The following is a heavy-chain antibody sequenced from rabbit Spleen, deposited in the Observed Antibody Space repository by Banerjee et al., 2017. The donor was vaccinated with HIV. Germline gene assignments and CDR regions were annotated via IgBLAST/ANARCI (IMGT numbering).Heavy chain of an antibody. CDR3: ARDTSSSFSSYGMDL. J-gene: IGHJ6*01. CDR2: IDTGSSGFT. CDR1: GFSFSSNDY. Sequence: QSLEESGGGLVKPGASLTLTCKDSGFSFSSNDYICWVRQAPGKGLEWIVCIDTGSSGFTYFANWAKGRFTISKTSSTTVTLQMTSLTAADTATYFCARDTSSSFSSYGMDLWGPGHPRHRL. D-gene: IGHD1-1*01. V-gene: IGHV1S40*01.